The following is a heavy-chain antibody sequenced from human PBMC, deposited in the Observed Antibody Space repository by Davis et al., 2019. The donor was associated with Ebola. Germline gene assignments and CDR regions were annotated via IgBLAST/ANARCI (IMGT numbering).Heavy chain of an antibody. Sequence: GESLNLSCAASGFTFSSYAMSWVRQAPGKGLEWVSAISGSGGSTYYADSVKGRFTISRDNSKNTLYLQMNSLRAEDTAVYYCAKDQAAMVRIVDYWGQGTLVTVSS. V-gene: IGHV3-23*01. CDR1: GFTFSSYA. D-gene: IGHD5-18*01. CDR2: ISGSGGST. J-gene: IGHJ4*02. CDR3: AKDQAAMVRIVDY.